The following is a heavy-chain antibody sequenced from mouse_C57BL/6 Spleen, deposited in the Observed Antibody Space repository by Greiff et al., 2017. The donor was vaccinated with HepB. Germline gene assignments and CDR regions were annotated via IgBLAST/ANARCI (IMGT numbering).Heavy chain of an antibody. V-gene: IGHV7-3*01. D-gene: IGHD2-1*01. J-gene: IGHJ1*03. CDR3: ARSSLYYGNYSHWYFDV. CDR1: GFTFTDYY. CDR2: IRNKANGYTT. Sequence: DVKLVESGGGLVQPGGSLSLSCAASGFTFTDYYMSWVRQPPGKALEWLGFIRNKANGYTTEYSASVKGRFTISRDNSQSILYLQMNALRSDDSATYYCARSSLYYGNYSHWYFDVWGTGTTVTVSS.